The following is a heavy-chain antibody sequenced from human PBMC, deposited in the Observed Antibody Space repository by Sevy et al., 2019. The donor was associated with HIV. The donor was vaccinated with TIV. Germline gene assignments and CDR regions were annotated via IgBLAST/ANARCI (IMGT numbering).Heavy chain of an antibody. CDR3: ARAPGQQLVPDFDY. D-gene: IGHD6-13*01. J-gene: IGHJ4*02. CDR1: GFTFSSYD. Sequence: GGSLRFSCAASGFTFSSYDMNWVRQAPGKGLEWVSYISSSGSTIYYADSVKGRFTISRDNAKNSLYLQMNSLRAEDTGVYYCARAPGQQLVPDFDYRGQGTLVTVSS. CDR2: ISSSGSTI. V-gene: IGHV3-48*03.